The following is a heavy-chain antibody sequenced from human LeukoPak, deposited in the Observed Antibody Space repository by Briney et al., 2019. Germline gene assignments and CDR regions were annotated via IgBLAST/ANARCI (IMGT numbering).Heavy chain of an antibody. Sequence: GASVKVSCKASGYTFTTYYIHWVRHAPGQGLEWMGIINPSDGGTTYAQKFQGRVTMTRDTSTRTVYMEMSSLRSEDTAVYYCARRVYCVSSSCYHYPYYMDVWGKGTTVSVSS. V-gene: IGHV1-46*03. D-gene: IGHD2-2*01. CDR1: GYTFTTYY. J-gene: IGHJ6*03. CDR2: INPSDGGT. CDR3: ARRVYCVSSSCYHYPYYMDV.